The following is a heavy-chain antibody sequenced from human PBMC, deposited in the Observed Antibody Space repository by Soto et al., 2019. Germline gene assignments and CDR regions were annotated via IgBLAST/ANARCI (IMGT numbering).Heavy chain of an antibody. Sequence: LRLSCAASGLTFSTYWMHWVRQAPGKGLVWVSRINYDGSSTDYADSVKGRFTISRDNAKNTLYLQMNTLTAEDTAVYYCTRGPRPTSVGTGAYWGQGTLVTVSS. J-gene: IGHJ4*02. CDR2: INYDGSST. D-gene: IGHD3-10*01. CDR1: GLTFSTYW. CDR3: TRGPRPTSVGTGAY. V-gene: IGHV3-74*01.